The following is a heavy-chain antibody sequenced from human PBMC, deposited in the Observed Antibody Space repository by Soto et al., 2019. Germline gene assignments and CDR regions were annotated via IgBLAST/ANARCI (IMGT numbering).Heavy chain of an antibody. J-gene: IGHJ4*02. CDR2: IYYSGST. Sequence: QLQLQESGPGLVKPSETLSLTCTVSGGSISSSSYYWGCIRQPPGKGLEWIGSIYYSGSTYYNPSLKSRVTISVDTSKNQFSLKLSSVTAADTAVYYCARQERRYYYGSGTPGGYWGQGTLVTVSS. CDR3: ARQERRYYYGSGTPGGY. D-gene: IGHD3-10*01. CDR1: GGSISSSSYY. V-gene: IGHV4-39*01.